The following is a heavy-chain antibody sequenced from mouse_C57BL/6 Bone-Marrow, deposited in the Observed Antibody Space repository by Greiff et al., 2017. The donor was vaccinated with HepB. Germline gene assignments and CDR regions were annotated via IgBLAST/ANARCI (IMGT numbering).Heavy chain of an antibody. CDR1: GFTFSSYA. CDR3: TRGGLYGSSFFYAMDY. J-gene: IGHJ4*01. V-gene: IGHV5-9-1*02. D-gene: IGHD1-1*01. CDR2: ISSGGDYI. Sequence: EVKLVESGEGLVKPGGSLKLSCAASGFTFSSYAMSWVRQTPEKRLEWVAYISSGGDYIYYADTVKGRFTISRDNARNTLYLQMSSLKSEDTAMYYCTRGGLYGSSFFYAMDYWGQGTSVTVSS.